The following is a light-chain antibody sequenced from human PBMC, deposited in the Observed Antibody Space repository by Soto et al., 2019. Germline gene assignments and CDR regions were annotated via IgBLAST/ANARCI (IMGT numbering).Light chain of an antibody. CDR1: QTIGNY. J-gene: IGKJ1*01. CDR2: AAS. Sequence: DIKMSLALSSLPATVGDRVSITCRASQTIGNYLNWYQQRPGKAPNLLISAASTLQSGVPSRFSGSGSGTDFTLTITSLQPEDFATYYCQQSYNTPRTFGQGA. V-gene: IGKV1-39*01. CDR3: QQSYNTPRT.